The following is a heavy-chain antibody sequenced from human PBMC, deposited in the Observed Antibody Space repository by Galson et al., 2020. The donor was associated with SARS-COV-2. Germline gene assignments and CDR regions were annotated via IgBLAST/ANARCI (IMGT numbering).Heavy chain of an antibody. D-gene: IGHD6-13*01. CDR2: IYYSGST. J-gene: IGHJ4*02. CDR3: VGKGYSSSWTTYGDYFDY. Sequence: SETLSLTCTVSGGSIRSYYWSWIRQPPGKGLEWIGYIYYSGSTNYNPSLKSRVTISVDTTKNQFSLKLSSVTAADTAVYYCVGKGYSSSWTTYGDYFDYWGQGTLVTVSS. CDR1: GGSIRSYY. V-gene: IGHV4-59*01.